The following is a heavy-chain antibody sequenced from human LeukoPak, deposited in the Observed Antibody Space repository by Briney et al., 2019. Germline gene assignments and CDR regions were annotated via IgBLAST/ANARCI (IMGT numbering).Heavy chain of an antibody. CDR2: IKPDGSET. V-gene: IGHV3-7*01. J-gene: IGHJ4*02. CDR3: GGFGYEAAVDL. D-gene: IGHD6-13*01. CDR1: GFMFNTYW. Sequence: GGSLRLSCAASGFMFNTYWMTWVRQAPGKGLEFVANIKPDGSETYYGDSVKGRFTIYRDNTKNLVFLQMNSLRGEDAAVYHCGGFGYEAAVDLWGQGTLVTVSS.